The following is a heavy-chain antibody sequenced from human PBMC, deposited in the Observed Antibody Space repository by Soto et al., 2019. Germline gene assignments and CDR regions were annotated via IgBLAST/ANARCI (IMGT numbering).Heavy chain of an antibody. D-gene: IGHD3-16*01. J-gene: IGHJ6*02. CDR1: GFTVSSNY. CDR3: ARGPLRRRGYGMDV. V-gene: IGHV3-53*02. Sequence: EVQLVETGGGLIQPGGSLRLSCAASGFTVSSNYMSWVRQAPGKGLEWVSVIYSGGSTYYADSVKGRFTISRDNSKNTLYLQMNSLRAEDTAVYYCARGPLRRRGYGMDVWGQGTTVTVSS. CDR2: IYSGGST.